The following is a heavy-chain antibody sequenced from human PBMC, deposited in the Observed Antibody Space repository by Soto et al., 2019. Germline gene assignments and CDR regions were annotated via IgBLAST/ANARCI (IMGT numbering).Heavy chain of an antibody. J-gene: IGHJ5*02. CDR3: ARDLYYDILTGLKWFDP. V-gene: IGHV4-38-2*02. Sequence: SETLSLTCAVSGYSISSGYYWGWIRQPPGKGLEWIGSIYHSGSTYYNPSLKSRVTISVDTSKNQFSLKLSSVTAADTAVYYCARDLYYDILTGLKWFDPWGQGTLVTVSS. D-gene: IGHD3-9*01. CDR2: IYHSGST. CDR1: GYSISSGYY.